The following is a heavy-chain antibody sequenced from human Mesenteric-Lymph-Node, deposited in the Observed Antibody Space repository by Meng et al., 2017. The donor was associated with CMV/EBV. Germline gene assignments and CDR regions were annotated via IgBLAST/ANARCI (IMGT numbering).Heavy chain of an antibody. V-gene: IGHV3-69-1*01. J-gene: IGHJ4*02. CDR2: IGIGTSSI. Sequence: GESLKISCAASGFSFSDHYMDWVRQAPGKGLEWVSSIGIGTSSIYYADSVRGRFTISRDDAKNSLYLQMNSLRADDTAVYYCARGQDYGDYGDWGQGTLVTVSS. CDR3: ARGQDYGDYGD. D-gene: IGHD4-17*01. CDR1: GFSFSDHY.